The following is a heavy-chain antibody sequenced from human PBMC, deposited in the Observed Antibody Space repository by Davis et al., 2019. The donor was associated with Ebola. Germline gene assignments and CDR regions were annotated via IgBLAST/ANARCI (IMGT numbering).Heavy chain of an antibody. CDR1: GFIVSDKY. Sequence: GESLNISCAASGFIVSDKYMSWVRQAPGKGPEWVSVLYRDGRTYYADSVRGRFTISRDNSKNLLLLEMSSLKAEDTAVYYCAREGFYFYGMDVWGQGTTVTVSS. CDR2: LYRDGRT. D-gene: IGHD2/OR15-2a*01. V-gene: IGHV3-53*01. CDR3: AREGFYFYGMDV. J-gene: IGHJ6*02.